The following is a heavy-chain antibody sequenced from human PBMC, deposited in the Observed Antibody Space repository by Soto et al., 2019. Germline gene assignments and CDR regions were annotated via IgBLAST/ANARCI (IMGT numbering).Heavy chain of an antibody. CDR2: ISAYNGNT. V-gene: IGHV1-18*04. CDR3: ARATLDELDTVLNYFDY. J-gene: IGHJ4*02. D-gene: IGHD5-18*01. Sequence: GPSVKVSCKASGYTFTSYGISWVRQAPGQGLEWMGWISAYNGNTNYAQKLQGRVTMTTDTSTSTAYMELRSLRSDDTAVYYCARATLDELDTVLNYFDYWGQGTLVTVSS. CDR1: GYTFTSYG.